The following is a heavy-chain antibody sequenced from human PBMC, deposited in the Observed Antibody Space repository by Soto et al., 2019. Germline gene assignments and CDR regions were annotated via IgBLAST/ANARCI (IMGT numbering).Heavy chain of an antibody. CDR1: GFTFSSYG. CDR2: IWYDGSNK. V-gene: IGHV3-33*01. D-gene: IGHD3-3*01. CDR3: ADGGEWSFNFVY. J-gene: IGHJ4*02. Sequence: GGSLRLSCAASGFTFSSYGMHWVRQAPGKGLEWVAVIWYDGSNKYYADSVKGRFTISSDNSKNTLYLQMNNLRAEDTAVYYCADGGEWSFNFVYWGQGTLVTVSS.